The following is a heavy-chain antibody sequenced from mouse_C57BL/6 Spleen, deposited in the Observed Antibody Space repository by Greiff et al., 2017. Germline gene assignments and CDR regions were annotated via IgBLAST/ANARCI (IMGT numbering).Heavy chain of an antibody. V-gene: IGHV5-4*01. CDR1: GFTFSSYA. D-gene: IGHD2-13*01. CDR3: TRDCDRAMDY. CDR2: ISDGGSYT. J-gene: IGHJ4*01. Sequence: EVQLVESGGGLVKPGGSLKLSCAASGFTFSSYAMSWVRQTPEKRLEWVATISDGGSYTYYPDNVKGRVTISRDTAKNNLYLQMSHRKSEDTAMYYCTRDCDRAMDYWGQGTSVTVSS.